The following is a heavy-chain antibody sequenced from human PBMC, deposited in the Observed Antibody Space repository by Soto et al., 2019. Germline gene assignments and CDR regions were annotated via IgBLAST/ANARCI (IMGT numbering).Heavy chain of an antibody. CDR1: GCTMSRCYY. D-gene: IGHD6-13*01. CDR3: ARSLLTSSWYAGS. J-gene: IGHJ5*02. CDR2: IYHSETT. V-gene: IGHV4-38-2*01. Sequence: LPETLRDTYGVSGCTMSRCYYCGWIRLLPKKELEWIGSIYHSETTYYTPSLKSRVTISLATSRNQFSLKLTSVTAADTAVYYCARSLLTSSWYAGSWGQGTLVTVS.